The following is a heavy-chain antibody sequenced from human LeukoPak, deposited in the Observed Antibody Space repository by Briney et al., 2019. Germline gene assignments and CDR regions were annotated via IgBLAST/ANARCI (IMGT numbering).Heavy chain of an antibody. V-gene: IGHV3-33*06. CDR2: IWYDGSKK. Sequence: GGSLRLSCAASGFSFSSYGMHWVRQAPGKGLEWVAVIWYDGSKKYYADSVKGRFIISRDNSRNTLYLQMNSLRAEDTAVYYCAKVRYYDSSGSLDYWGQGTLVTVSS. CDR3: AKVRYYDSSGSLDY. J-gene: IGHJ4*02. CDR1: GFSFSSYG. D-gene: IGHD3-22*01.